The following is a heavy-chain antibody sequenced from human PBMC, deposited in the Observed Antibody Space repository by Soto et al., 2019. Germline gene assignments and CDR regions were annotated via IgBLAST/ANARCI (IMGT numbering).Heavy chain of an antibody. J-gene: IGHJ5*02. CDR1: GFIFSDYY. CDR3: ARGAEMSSLTKWFDP. Sequence: PGGSLSLSCAASGFIFSDYYMSWIRQAPGKGLEWLAYISRDGNAIFYADSVIGRFTVSRDNAKNSLFLQMDDLRAEDTAMFFCARGAEMSSLTKWFDPWGQGTLVTVSS. CDR2: ISRDGNAI. D-gene: IGHD1-1*01. V-gene: IGHV3-11*01.